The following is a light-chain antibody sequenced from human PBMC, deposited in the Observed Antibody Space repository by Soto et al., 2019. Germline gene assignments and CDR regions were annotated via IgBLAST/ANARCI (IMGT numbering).Light chain of an antibody. CDR2: DNN. Sequence: QSVLTQPPSVSAAPGQTVTISCSGSSANIGNNYVSWYQQLPGTAPKRLIYDNNKRPSGIPDRFSGSKSGTSATLGITGLQTGDEADYYCGTWDSSLSAYVFGTGTKVTVL. CDR3: GTWDSSLSAYV. J-gene: IGLJ1*01. CDR1: SANIGNNY. V-gene: IGLV1-51*01.